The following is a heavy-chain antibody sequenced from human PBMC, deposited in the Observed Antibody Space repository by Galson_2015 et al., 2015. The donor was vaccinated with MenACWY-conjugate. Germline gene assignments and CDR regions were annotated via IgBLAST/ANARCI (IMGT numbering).Heavy chain of an antibody. J-gene: IGHJ4*02. Sequence: SETLSLTCAVSGYPISSGYYWGWIRQPPGKGLEWIGSIYHSGRTYFNPSLKSRLTMSVDTSKNQFSLKLSSVTAADTAVYYCAREYGDYDYWGQGTLVTVSS. CDR1: GYPISSGYY. D-gene: IGHD4-17*01. CDR3: AREYGDYDY. CDR2: IYHSGRT. V-gene: IGHV4-38-2*02.